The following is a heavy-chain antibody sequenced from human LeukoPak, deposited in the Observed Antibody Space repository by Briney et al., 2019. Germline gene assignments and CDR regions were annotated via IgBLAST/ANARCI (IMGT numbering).Heavy chain of an antibody. CDR2: INPSGGST. CDR3: AREGSGWYIDY. CDR1: GYTFTGYY. J-gene: IGHJ4*02. D-gene: IGHD6-19*01. Sequence: ASVKVSCKASGYTFTGYYMHWVRQAPGQGLEWMGWINPSGGSTNYAQKFQGRVTMTRDTSISTAYMELSRLRSDDTAVYYCAREGSGWYIDYWGQGTLVTVSS. V-gene: IGHV1-2*02.